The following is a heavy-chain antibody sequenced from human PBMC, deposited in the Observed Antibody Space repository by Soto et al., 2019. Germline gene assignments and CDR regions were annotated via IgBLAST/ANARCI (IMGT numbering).Heavy chain of an antibody. J-gene: IGHJ4*02. CDR1: GGSISSSSNL. CDR2: IYYSENT. V-gene: IGHV4-39*01. CDR3: APHPPSDSFGH. D-gene: IGHD3-3*01. Sequence: SETLSLTCTGSGGSISSSSNLWGGIRQPTGKGLEWIGNIYYSENTYYNPSLKSRVTISVDTSKNQFSLRLTSVTAADTADYCGAPHPPSDSFGHWGQGTLVTVSS.